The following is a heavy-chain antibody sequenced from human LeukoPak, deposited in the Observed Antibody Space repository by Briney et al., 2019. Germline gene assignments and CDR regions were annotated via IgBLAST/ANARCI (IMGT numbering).Heavy chain of an antibody. CDR1: GGSISSSSYY. D-gene: IGHD3-10*01. V-gene: IGHV4-39*01. J-gene: IGHJ4*02. Sequence: TSETLSLTCTVSGGSISSSSYYWGWIRQPPGKGLEWIGSIYYSGSTYYNPSLKSRVTMSVDTSKNHFSLKLSSVTAADTAVYYCATHLFYGSGSPFDYWGQGTLVTVPS. CDR3: ATHLFYGSGSPFDY. CDR2: IYYSGST.